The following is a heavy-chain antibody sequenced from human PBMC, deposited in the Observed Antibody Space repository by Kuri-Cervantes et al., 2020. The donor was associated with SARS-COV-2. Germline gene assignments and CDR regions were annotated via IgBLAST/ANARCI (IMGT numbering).Heavy chain of an antibody. Sequence: GGSLRPSCAASGFTFSSYCMNWVRQAPGKGLEWVSSISSSISYIYYADPVKGRFTISRDNAKNSLYLQMNSLRAEDTAVYYCARDVLAGYSLNYYYYMDVWGKGTTVTVSS. D-gene: IGHD5-18*01. CDR1: GFTFSSYC. CDR3: ARDVLAGYSLNYYYYMDV. CDR2: ISSSISYI. V-gene: IGHV3-21*01. J-gene: IGHJ6*03.